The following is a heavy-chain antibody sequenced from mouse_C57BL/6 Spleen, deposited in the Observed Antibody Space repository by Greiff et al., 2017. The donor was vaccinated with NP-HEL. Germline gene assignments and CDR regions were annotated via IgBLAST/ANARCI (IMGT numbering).Heavy chain of an antibody. Sequence: VQLQQSGAELVKPGASVKISCKASGYAFSSYWMNWVKQRPGKGLEWIGQIYPGDGDTNYNGKFKGKATLTADKSSSTAYMQLSSLTSEDSAVYFCARYEFITTVVGYFDYWGQGTTLTVSS. V-gene: IGHV1-80*01. D-gene: IGHD1-1*01. J-gene: IGHJ2*01. CDR2: IYPGDGDT. CDR3: ARYEFITTVVGYFDY. CDR1: GYAFSSYW.